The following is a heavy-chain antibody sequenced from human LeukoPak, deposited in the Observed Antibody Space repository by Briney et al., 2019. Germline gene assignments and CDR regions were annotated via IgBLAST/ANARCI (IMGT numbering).Heavy chain of an antibody. J-gene: IGHJ4*02. V-gene: IGHV1-18*01. CDR2: ISAYNGNT. D-gene: IGHD1-26*01. CDR1: GYTFTSYG. CDR3: ARERSGNYRFDY. Sequence: ASVKVSCKASGYTFTSYGISWVRQAPGQGLEWMGWISAYNGNTNYAQKLQGRVTMTTGTSTSTAYMELRSLRSDDTAVYYCARERSGNYRFDYWGQGTLVTVSS.